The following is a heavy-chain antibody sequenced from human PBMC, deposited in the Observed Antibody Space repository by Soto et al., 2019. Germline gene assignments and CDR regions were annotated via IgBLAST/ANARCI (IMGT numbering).Heavy chain of an antibody. V-gene: IGHV2-5*02. CDR2: ICWDDDK. Sequence: QITLKESGPKLVRPTQTLALTCTFSGFSLGTTGVSVGWSRQPPRKALEWIALICWDDDKRYNPALKTRLTLPKDTSKKEVILTLNIMNLVDTATYYCAQRLRDYGLGRERANYFYPLGQGTLVSVSS. CDR1: GFSLGTTGVS. D-gene: IGHD3-10*01. CDR3: AQRLRDYGLGRERANYFYP. J-gene: IGHJ5*02.